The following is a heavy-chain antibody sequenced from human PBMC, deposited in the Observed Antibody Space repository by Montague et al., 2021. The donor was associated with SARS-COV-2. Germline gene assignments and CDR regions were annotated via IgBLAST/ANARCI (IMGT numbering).Heavy chain of an antibody. D-gene: IGHD2-21*01. CDR3: ARGGGDYNYGLDV. J-gene: IGHJ6*02. Sequence: SETLSLTCTVSGGSISNYYWSWIRQPPGRGLEWIGYIYYSGSTDYSPSLKSRVTISLDTSKNQFSLKVTSVTAADTAVYYCARGGGDYNYGLDVWGQGTTVTVSS. CDR2: IYYSGST. V-gene: IGHV4-59*01. CDR1: GGSISNYY.